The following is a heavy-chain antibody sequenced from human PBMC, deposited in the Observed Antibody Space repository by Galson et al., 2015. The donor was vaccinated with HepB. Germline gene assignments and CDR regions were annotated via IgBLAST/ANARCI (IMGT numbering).Heavy chain of an antibody. D-gene: IGHD5-18*01. Sequence: SLRLSCAASGFTFSSYEMNWVRQAPGKGLEWVSYISSSGSTIYYADSVKGRFTISRDNAKNSLYLQMNSLRAEDTAVYYCARDTSYGYWNYYYYGMDVWGQGTTVTVSS. CDR3: ARDTSYGYWNYYYYGMDV. V-gene: IGHV3-48*03. CDR1: GFTFSSYE. J-gene: IGHJ6*02. CDR2: ISSSGSTI.